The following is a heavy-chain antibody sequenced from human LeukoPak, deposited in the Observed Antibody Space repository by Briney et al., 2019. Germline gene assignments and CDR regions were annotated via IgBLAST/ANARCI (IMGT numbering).Heavy chain of an antibody. CDR2: INHSGST. CDR1: GGSFSGYY. D-gene: IGHD1-26*01. V-gene: IGHV4-34*01. CDR3: ARGWGSSGSYFHWFDP. J-gene: IGHJ5*02. Sequence: PSETLSLTCAVYGGSFSGYYWSWIRQPPGKGLEWIGEINHSGSTNYNPSLKSRVTISVDTSKNQFSLKLSSVTAADTAVYYCARGWGSSGSYFHWFDPWGQGTLVTVSS.